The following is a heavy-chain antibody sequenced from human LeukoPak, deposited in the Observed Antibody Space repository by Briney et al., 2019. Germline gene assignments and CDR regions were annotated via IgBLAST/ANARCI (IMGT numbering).Heavy chain of an antibody. Sequence: GRSLRLSCAASGFTFSSYGMHWVRQAPGKGLEWVAYIQNDGSNEQYADSVKGRFSISRDSSKNILYLQMNSLRAEDTAVYYCAREGDSNSADYWGQGTLVTVSS. D-gene: IGHD4-11*01. V-gene: IGHV3-30*12. CDR3: AREGDSNSADY. CDR1: GFTFSSYG. J-gene: IGHJ4*02. CDR2: IQNDGSNE.